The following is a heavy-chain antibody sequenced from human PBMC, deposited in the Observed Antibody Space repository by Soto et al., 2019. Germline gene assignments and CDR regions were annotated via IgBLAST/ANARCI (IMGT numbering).Heavy chain of an antibody. CDR2: INWNGGST. V-gene: IGHV3-20*04. CDR1: GFTFDDYG. CDR3: ARGITIFGVVWITEFDY. J-gene: IGHJ4*02. Sequence: PGGSLRLSCAASGFTFDDYGMSWVRQAPGKGLEWVSGINWNGGSTGYADSVKGRFTISRDNAKNSLYLQMNSLRAEDAALYYCARGITIFGVVWITEFDYWGQGTLVTVSS. D-gene: IGHD3-3*01.